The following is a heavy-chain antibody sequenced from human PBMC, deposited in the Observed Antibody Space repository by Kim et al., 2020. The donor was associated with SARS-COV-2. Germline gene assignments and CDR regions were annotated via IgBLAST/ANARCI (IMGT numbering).Heavy chain of an antibody. Sequence: GGAKFYTDYVGCRFTISRDNFKNTLYLQMNSLRAEDTAVYYCAKTGQFDSGGQGTLVTVSS. CDR3: AKTGQFDS. CDR2: GGAK. V-gene: IGHV3-23*01. J-gene: IGHJ4*02.